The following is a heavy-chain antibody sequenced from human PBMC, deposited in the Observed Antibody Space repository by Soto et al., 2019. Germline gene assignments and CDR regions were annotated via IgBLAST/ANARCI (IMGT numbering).Heavy chain of an antibody. Sequence: QVQLVQSGAEVKKPGASVKVSCKASGYTFTPYGINWVRQAPGQGLEWLGWVSAYNGERRYAQRVQARVIMTTDTSTTTAYMELRSLRSDDPAVYYCSRGTSIPASGDYWGQGTLVTVSS. V-gene: IGHV1-18*01. D-gene: IGHD6-6*01. CDR3: SRGTSIPASGDY. CDR2: VSAYNGER. J-gene: IGHJ4*01. CDR1: GYTFTPYG.